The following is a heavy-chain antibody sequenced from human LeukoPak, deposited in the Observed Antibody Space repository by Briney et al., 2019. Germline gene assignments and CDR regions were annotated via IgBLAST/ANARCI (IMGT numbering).Heavy chain of an antibody. CDR3: AKDWPVSGDHYSPFDY. D-gene: IGHD4-11*01. Sequence: GGSLRLSCAASGFTFSSHAMSWVRQAPGKGLEWVAAISRSGGNTYYGDSVKGRFTISRDSSRNTLHLQMDSLRAEDTAVYYCAKDWPVSGDHYSPFDYRGQGTLVTVSS. J-gene: IGHJ4*02. CDR2: ISRSGGNT. CDR1: GFTFSSHA. V-gene: IGHV3-23*01.